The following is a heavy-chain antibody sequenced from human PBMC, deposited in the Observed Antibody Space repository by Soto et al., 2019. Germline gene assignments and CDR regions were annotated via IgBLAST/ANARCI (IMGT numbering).Heavy chain of an antibody. Sequence: QVQLVQSGAEVKKPGASVKVSCKASGYTFTSYGISWVRQAPGQGLEWMGWISAYNGNTNYEQKLQGRVTMTTDTSTSTVYMELRSLRSDDTAVYYCARGASSWYDAPGAFDYWGQGTLVTVSS. CDR1: GYTFTSYG. D-gene: IGHD6-13*01. V-gene: IGHV1-18*01. CDR3: ARGASSWYDAPGAFDY. J-gene: IGHJ4*02. CDR2: ISAYNGNT.